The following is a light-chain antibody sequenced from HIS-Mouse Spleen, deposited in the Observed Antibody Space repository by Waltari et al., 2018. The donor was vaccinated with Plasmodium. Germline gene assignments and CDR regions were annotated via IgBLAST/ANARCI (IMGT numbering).Light chain of an antibody. CDR3: QQYNNWSFT. J-gene: IGKJ3*01. V-gene: IGKV3-15*01. CDR2: GAS. Sequence: EIVMRQSPAPLSVAPGERATLSCRASQSVRSNLAWYQQKPGQAPRLLIYGASPRATGIPARFSGSGSGTEFTLTISSLQSEDFAVYYCQQYNNWSFTFGPGTKVDIK. CDR1: QSVRSN.